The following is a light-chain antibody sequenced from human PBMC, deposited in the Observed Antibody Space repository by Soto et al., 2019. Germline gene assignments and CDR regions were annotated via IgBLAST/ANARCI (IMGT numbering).Light chain of an antibody. CDR2: DVS. CDR1: SSDVGGYHF. Sequence: QSALTQPRSVSGSPGQSVTISCTGTSSDVGGYHFVFWYQHQPGKAPKLMIFDVSKRPSGVPDRFSGDKSGNTASLTISGLQAEDEADYYCCSYPLPYTFTVFGGGAKRTVL. CDR3: CSYPLPYTFTV. J-gene: IGLJ2*01. V-gene: IGLV2-11*01.